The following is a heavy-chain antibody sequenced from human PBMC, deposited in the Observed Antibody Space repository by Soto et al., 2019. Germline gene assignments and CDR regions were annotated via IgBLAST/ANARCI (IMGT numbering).Heavy chain of an antibody. CDR3: AREDDGGDRDYYGLDV. J-gene: IGHJ6*02. Sequence: QVQLQQSGPGLVKPSQTLSLTCTVSGGSISYGYYHWTWIRQSPGKGLEWIGYIHYSGSIIYNPSVKSRVTTSVDTSKNQFPLQLSSVTAADTAVYFCAREDDGGDRDYYGLDVWGQGTTVTVSS. CDR1: GGSISYGYYH. V-gene: IGHV4-30-4*08. CDR2: IHYSGSI. D-gene: IGHD2-21*02.